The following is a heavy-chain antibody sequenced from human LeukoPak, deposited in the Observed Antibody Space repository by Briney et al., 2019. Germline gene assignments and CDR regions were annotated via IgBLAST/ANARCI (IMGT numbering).Heavy chain of an antibody. CDR1: GFTFSSYA. J-gene: IGHJ4*02. Sequence: GGSLRLSCAASGFTFSSYAMSWVRQAPGKGLEWVSAISASGSSTYYADSVKGRFTISRDNSKSTLYLQMSSLRAEDTAVYYCAKSYYDILTSYMCWGQGTLVTVSS. D-gene: IGHD3-9*01. CDR2: ISASGSST. V-gene: IGHV3-23*01. CDR3: AKSYYDILTSYMC.